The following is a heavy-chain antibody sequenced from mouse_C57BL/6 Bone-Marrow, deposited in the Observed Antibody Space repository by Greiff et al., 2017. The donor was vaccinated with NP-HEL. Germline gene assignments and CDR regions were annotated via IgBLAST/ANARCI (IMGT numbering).Heavy chain of an antibody. Sequence: EVMLVESEGGLVQPGSSMKLSCTASGFTFSDYYMAWVRQDPEKGLEWVANINYDGSSTYYLDSLKSRFLISRDNAKNILYLQMRSLKSEDTATYYCAREGGLRRRTYAMDYWGQGTSVTVSS. CDR1: GFTFSDYY. CDR2: INYDGSST. CDR3: AREGGLRRRTYAMDY. V-gene: IGHV5-16*01. D-gene: IGHD2-4*01. J-gene: IGHJ4*01.